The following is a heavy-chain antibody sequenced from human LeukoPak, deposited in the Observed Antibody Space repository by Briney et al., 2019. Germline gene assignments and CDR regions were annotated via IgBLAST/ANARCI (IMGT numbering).Heavy chain of an antibody. V-gene: IGHV4-59*01. CDR1: GGSISSYY. J-gene: IGHJ3*01. CDR3: AGSGWYSDSFDV. Sequence: SETLSLTCTVSGGSISSYYWSWIRQPPGKGLEWIGYIYYSGSTNYNPSLKSRVTISVDTSKNQFSLKLNSMTAADTAVYYCAGSGWYSDSFDVWGQGTLVTVSS. D-gene: IGHD6-19*01. CDR2: IYYSGST.